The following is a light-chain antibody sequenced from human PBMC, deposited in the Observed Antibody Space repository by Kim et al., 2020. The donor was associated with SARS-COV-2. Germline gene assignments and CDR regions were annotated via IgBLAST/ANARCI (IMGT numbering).Light chain of an antibody. CDR1: SGHSSYA. V-gene: IGLV4-69*01. J-gene: IGLJ3*02. CDR2: LNSDGSH. CDR3: QTWGTGSWV. Sequence: QLVLTQSPSASASLGASVKLTCTLSSGHSSYAIAWHQQQPEKGPRYLMKLNSDGSHSKGDGIPDRFSGSSSGAERYLTISSLQSEDEADYYCQTWGTGSWVFVGGTLLTVL.